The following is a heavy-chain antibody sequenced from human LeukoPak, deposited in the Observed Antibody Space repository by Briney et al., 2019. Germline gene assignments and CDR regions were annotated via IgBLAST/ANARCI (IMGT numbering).Heavy chain of an antibody. CDR3: ARDREQGYCSGGSCYSYNWFDP. D-gene: IGHD2-15*01. V-gene: IGHV3-53*01. J-gene: IGHJ5*02. Sequence: GGSLRLSCTVSGFTVSSNSMSWVRQAPGKGLEWVSFIYSDNTHYSDSVKGRFTISRDNSKNTLYLQMNSLRAEDTAVYYCARDREQGYCSGGSCYSYNWFDPWGQGTLVTVSS. CDR1: GFTVSSNS. CDR2: IYSDNT.